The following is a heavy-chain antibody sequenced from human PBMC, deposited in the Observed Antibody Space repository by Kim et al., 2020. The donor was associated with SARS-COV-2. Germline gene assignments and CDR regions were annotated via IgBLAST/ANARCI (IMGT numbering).Heavy chain of an antibody. CDR2: IWYDGSNK. V-gene: IGHV3-33*01. CDR1: GFTFSSYG. J-gene: IGHJ4*02. Sequence: GGSLRLSCAASGFTFSSYGMHWVRQAPGKGLEWVAVIWYDGSNKYYADSVKGRFTISRDNSKNTLYLQMNSLRAEDTAVYYCARDFPHYCSGGSCYSPFDYWGQGTLVTVSS. CDR3: ARDFPHYCSGGSCYSPFDY. D-gene: IGHD2-15*01.